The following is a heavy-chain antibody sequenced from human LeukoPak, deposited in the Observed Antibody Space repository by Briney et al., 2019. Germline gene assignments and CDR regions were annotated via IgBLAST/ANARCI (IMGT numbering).Heavy chain of an antibody. D-gene: IGHD6-13*01. CDR2: ISSSGSTI. CDR1: GFTFSDYY. V-gene: IGHV3-11*01. Sequence: PGGSLRLSCAASGFTFSDYYMSWIRQAPGKGLEWVSYISSSGSTIYYADSAKGRFTISRDNAKNSLYLQMNSLRAEDTAVYYCARDRSSSSWYRWFDPWGQGTLVTVSS. J-gene: IGHJ5*02. CDR3: ARDRSSSSWYRWFDP.